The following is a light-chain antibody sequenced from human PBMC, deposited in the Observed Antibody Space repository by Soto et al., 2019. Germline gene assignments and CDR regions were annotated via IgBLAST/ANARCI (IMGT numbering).Light chain of an antibody. J-gene: IGKJ1*01. CDR1: QSVSSY. V-gene: IGKV3-11*01. CDR3: QQRSNWPT. CDR2: DAS. Sequence: EIVLTQSPATLSLSPGERATLSCRASQSVSSYLAWYQQKPGQAPRLLIYDASNRATGIPARFSGSRSGTDFTLTISSLEPEDFAVYYCQQRSNWPTFGQGTKVAIK.